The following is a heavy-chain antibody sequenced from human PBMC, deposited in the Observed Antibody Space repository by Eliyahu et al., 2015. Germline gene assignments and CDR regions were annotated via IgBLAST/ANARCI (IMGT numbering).Heavy chain of an antibody. CDR1: XYSFTSYX. V-gene: IGHV5-10-1*03. Sequence: QLVQSGAEVKKPGESLRIXCKGSXYSFTSYXIXWVRQMPGKGLEWMGXLDPSDSYTXYSPSFQGHVTISTDKSISTAYLQWSSLKAWDTAMYYCARSEFAANWFDSWGQGTLVTVSS. CDR2: LDPSDSYT. J-gene: IGHJ5*01. CDR3: ARSEFAANWFDS.